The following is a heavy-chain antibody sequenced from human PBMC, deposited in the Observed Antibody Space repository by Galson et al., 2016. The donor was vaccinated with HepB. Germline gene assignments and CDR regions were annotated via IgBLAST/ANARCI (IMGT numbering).Heavy chain of an antibody. J-gene: IGHJ5*02. CDR2: ISSSSFFI. Sequence: SLRLSCAASGFTFSTYTMNWVRQAPGKGLEWVSSISSSSFFIYYADTVKGRFTISRDNANNSLYLQMNSLRAEATAVYYCARVAAKESWGNTILGVVSNWFDPWGQGTLVTVSS. CDR3: ARVAAKESWGNTILGVVSNWFDP. CDR1: GFTFSTYT. V-gene: IGHV3-21*01. D-gene: IGHD3-3*01.